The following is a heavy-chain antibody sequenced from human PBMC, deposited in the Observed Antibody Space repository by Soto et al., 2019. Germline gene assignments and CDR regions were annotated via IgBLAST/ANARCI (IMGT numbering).Heavy chain of an antibody. CDR3: ARDRKGGYSSSWFYYFDY. Sequence: SVKVSCKASGGTFSSYTISWVRQAPGQGLEWMGRIIPILGIANYAQKFQGRVTITADKSTSTAYMELSSLRSEDTAVYYCARDRKGGYSSSWFYYFDYWGQGTLVTVSS. V-gene: IGHV1-69*04. J-gene: IGHJ4*02. D-gene: IGHD6-13*01. CDR2: IIPILGIA. CDR1: GGTFSSYT.